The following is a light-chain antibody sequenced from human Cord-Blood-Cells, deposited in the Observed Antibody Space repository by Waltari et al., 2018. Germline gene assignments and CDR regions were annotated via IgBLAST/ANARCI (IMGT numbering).Light chain of an antibody. CDR3: QQYNNWPFT. J-gene: IGKJ3*01. CDR2: GAS. CDR1: QSVSSN. Sequence: EIVMTQSPATLSVSPGERATLSCRASQSVSSNLAWYKQKPGQAPRLLIYGASTRATGIPARFSGSGSGTEFTLTISRLQSEDFAVYYCQQYNNWPFTFGPGTKVDIK. V-gene: IGKV3-15*01.